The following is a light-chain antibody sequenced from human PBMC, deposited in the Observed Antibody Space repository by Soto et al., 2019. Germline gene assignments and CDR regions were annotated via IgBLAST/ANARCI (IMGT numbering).Light chain of an antibody. J-gene: IGLJ1*01. CDR2: DTS. V-gene: IGLV7-46*01. Sequence: QAVVTQEPSLTVSPGGTITLTCGSSTGAVTSGRYPYWFQQKPGQAPRTLIYDTSNKHSWTPARFSGSLLGGKAALTLSGAQPDDEADYYCLLSYNGPYVFGAGTKVTVL. CDR1: TGAVTSGRY. CDR3: LLSYNGPYV.